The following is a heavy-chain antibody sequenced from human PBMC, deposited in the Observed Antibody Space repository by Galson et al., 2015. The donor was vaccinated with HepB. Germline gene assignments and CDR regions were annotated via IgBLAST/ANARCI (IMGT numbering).Heavy chain of an antibody. CDR2: IYSGGST. D-gene: IGHD6-13*01. V-gene: IGHV3-66*01. CDR3: AKFRAATGTEGFDI. CDR1: GFTVSSNY. J-gene: IGHJ3*02. Sequence: SLRLSCAASGFTVSSNYMSWVRQAPGKGLEWVSVIYSGGSTYYADSVKGRFTISRDTSENTVYIQMNSLRVEDTAVYFCAKFRAATGTEGFDIWGQRTMVTASS.